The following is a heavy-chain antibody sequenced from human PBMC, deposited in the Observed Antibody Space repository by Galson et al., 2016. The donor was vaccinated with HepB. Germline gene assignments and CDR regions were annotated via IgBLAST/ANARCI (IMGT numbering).Heavy chain of an antibody. V-gene: IGHV3-33*08. Sequence: SLRLSCAASGFTFSSYPMSWVCQAPGKGLEWVAIIWYDGSNKYYVDSVKGRFTISRDNSKKTLYLQMNSLRAEDTAVYYCARDNKELGFDYWGQGTLVTVSS. CDR1: GFTFSSYP. J-gene: IGHJ4*02. CDR2: IWYDGSNK. CDR3: ARDNKELGFDY. D-gene: IGHD3-10*01.